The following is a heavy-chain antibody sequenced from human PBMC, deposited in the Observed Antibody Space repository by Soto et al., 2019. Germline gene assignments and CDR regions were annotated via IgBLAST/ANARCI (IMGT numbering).Heavy chain of an antibody. D-gene: IGHD6-6*01. CDR2: IYYSGGS. J-gene: IGHJ4*02. V-gene: IGHV4-39*01. CDR1: GGSISSSSYY. CDR3: ARGRSIAARQIDS. Sequence: SETLSLTCTVSGGSISSSSYYWGWIRQPPGKGLEWIGSIYYSGGSYYNPTRKSRVSIYVDASKNQFSLKLSSVPAADTAVYYGARGRSIAARQIDSWGQGTLVTVSS.